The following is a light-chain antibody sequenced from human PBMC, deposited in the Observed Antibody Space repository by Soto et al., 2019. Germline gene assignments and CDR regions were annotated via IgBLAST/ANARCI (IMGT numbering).Light chain of an antibody. Sequence: SYELTQPSSVSVSPGQTARITCSGDVLAKKYARWFQQKPGQAPVLVIYKDGERPSGIPERFSGASSGTTVTLTISGAQVEDEADYYCYSAADNKGVFGGGTKLTVL. CDR3: YSAADNKGV. CDR2: KDG. V-gene: IGLV3-27*01. CDR1: VLAKKY. J-gene: IGLJ2*01.